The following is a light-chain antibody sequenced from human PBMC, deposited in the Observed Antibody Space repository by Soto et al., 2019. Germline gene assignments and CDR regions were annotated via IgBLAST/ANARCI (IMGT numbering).Light chain of an antibody. CDR1: QRISTF. V-gene: IGKV1-39*01. J-gene: IGKJ1*01. CDR3: QQTYIAAS. CDR2: AKS. Sequence: QMPQSPSALAASVGDRVTIIYRASQRISTFLNRYQQKPGKAHKVLLYAKSSLHCGVPSRPSGSVFGIVFTLTISSLQPEDCGTDSCQQTYIAASFGQ.